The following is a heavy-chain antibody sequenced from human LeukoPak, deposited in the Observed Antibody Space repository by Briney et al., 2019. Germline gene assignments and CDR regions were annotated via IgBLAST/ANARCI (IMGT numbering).Heavy chain of an antibody. V-gene: IGHV1-2*02. CDR1: GYTFTGYF. Sequence: ASVKVSCKTSGYTFTGYFMHWVRQAPGQGLKWMGWINPNSGATNYAQKFQGRVTMTSDTSVSTAYMELTRLIFDDAAINYCARDFGIAAAGWRGGVFDYWGQGTLVTVSS. D-gene: IGHD6-13*01. CDR3: ARDFGIAAAGWRGGVFDY. J-gene: IGHJ4*02. CDR2: INPNSGAT.